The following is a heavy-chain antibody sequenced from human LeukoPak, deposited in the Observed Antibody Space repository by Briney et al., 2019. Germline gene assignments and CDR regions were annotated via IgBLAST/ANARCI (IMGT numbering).Heavy chain of an antibody. CDR1: GGSISSSSYY. J-gene: IGHJ5*02. V-gene: IGHV4-39*01. CDR3: ATNIVATTNWLDP. CDR2: IYYSGST. Sequence: SETLSLTCTVSGGSISSSSYYWGWIRQPPGKGLEWIGSIYYSGSTYYNPSLKSRVTISVDTSKNQFSLKLSSVTAADTAVYYCATNIVATTNWLDPWGQGTLVTVSS. D-gene: IGHD5-12*01.